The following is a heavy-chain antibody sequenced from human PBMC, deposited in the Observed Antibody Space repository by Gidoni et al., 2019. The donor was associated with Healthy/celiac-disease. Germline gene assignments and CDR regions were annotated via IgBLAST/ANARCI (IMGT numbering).Heavy chain of an antibody. V-gene: IGHV1-69*01. Sequence: PGSSVKVSCKAAGGTFSIYAISWVRQAPGQGLEWMGGIIPIFGTANYAQKFQGRVTITADESTSTAYMELSSLRSEDTAVYYCARDPDYGGNSEYYYGMDVWGQGTTVTVSS. CDR1: GGTFSIYA. D-gene: IGHD4-17*01. CDR2: IIPIFGTA. CDR3: ARDPDYGGNSEYYYGMDV. J-gene: IGHJ6*02.